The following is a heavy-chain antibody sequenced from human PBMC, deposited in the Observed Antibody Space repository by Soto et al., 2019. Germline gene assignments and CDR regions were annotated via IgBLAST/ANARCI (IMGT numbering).Heavy chain of an antibody. V-gene: IGHV4-4*02. CDR2: IYHNGRT. CDR3: ARGTLIGSSTRNWFDP. D-gene: IGHD3-10*01. CDR1: GIPISSYDW. Sequence: QVHLEESGPGLVRPSGTLALICNVSGIPISSYDWWTWVRQTPGKGMEWIGEIYHNGRTNYNPSLKSRVSLSVDKSKNPFSLNLQSLTAADTAVYYCARGTLIGSSTRNWFDPWGPGTQVTVSS. J-gene: IGHJ5*02.